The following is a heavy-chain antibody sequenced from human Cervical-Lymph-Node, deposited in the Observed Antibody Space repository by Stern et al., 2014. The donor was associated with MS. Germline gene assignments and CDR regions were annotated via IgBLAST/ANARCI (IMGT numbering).Heavy chain of an antibody. CDR2: IVPIYGTS. Sequence: QVQLVQSGAEVKKPGSSVKVSCKGSGGTLSSYSINWVRQAPGQRPEWMGAIVPIYGTSNYAQKFQGRVAISADKSTNTAYMELSSLRYDDTAVYYCATPRTTGVKSTLGSWGQGTLVTVSS. V-gene: IGHV1-69*06. D-gene: IGHD4-23*01. CDR3: ATPRTTGVKSTLGS. CDR1: GGTLSSYS. J-gene: IGHJ4*02.